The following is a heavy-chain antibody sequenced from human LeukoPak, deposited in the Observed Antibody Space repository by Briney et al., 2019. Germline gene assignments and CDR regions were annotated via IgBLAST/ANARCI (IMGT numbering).Heavy chain of an antibody. V-gene: IGHV3-30*18. J-gene: IGHJ4*02. CDR1: GFTFSSYG. CDR3: ANGGYTSSWYVVDY. Sequence: QSGTSPRISCAAAGFTFSSYGMHGVRQPPRKGLGGVAVISYDGSNKYYAHSVKGRLTISRDNSKNILYLQTSSLRPEDTAVYYCANGGYTSSWYVVDYSGQGTLVTVSS. D-gene: IGHD6-13*01. CDR2: ISYDGSNK.